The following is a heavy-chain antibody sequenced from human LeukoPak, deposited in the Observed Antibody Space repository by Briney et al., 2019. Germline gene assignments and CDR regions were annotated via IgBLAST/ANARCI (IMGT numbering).Heavy chain of an antibody. CDR1: GGSFSGYY. J-gene: IGHJ4*02. CDR3: ARAPLGYIDY. Sequence: SETLSLTCAVYGGSFSGYYWSWIRQPPGKGLEWIGEISHSGSTNYNPSLKSRVTISVDTSKNQFSLKLSSVTAADTAVYYCARAPLGYIDYWGQGTLVTVSS. V-gene: IGHV4-34*01. D-gene: IGHD1-1*01. CDR2: ISHSGST.